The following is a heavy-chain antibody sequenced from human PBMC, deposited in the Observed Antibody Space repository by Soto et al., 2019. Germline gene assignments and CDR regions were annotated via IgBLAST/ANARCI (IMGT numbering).Heavy chain of an antibody. CDR2: ISGDTATT. J-gene: IGHJ3*01. Sequence: EVQLLESGGGLVQPGGSLRLSCAASGFSFSEYSMTWVRQAPGKGLQWVSAISGDTATTHYADSVKGRFTISRDNSRDTLYLQMNSLRVEDTAIYYCAKVGIGWSDVFDVWGQGTKVTVSS. D-gene: IGHD6-19*01. CDR1: GFSFSEYS. V-gene: IGHV3-23*01. CDR3: AKVGIGWSDVFDV.